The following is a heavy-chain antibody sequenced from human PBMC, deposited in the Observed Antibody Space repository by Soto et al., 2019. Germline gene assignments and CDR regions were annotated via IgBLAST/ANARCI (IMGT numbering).Heavy chain of an antibody. CDR3: AGDYLRHNYLNGNYYSYGMDV. J-gene: IGHJ6*02. Sequence: GGSLILSCAASGFTFSSYGMHWVRQAPGKGLEWVAVTWYDGSNKYYADSVKGRFTISRDNSKNTLYLQMNSLRAEDTAVYFCAGDYLRHNYLNGNYYSYGMDVWGQGTTVTV. V-gene: IGHV3-33*01. CDR1: GFTFSSYG. CDR2: TWYDGSNK. D-gene: IGHD4-17*01.